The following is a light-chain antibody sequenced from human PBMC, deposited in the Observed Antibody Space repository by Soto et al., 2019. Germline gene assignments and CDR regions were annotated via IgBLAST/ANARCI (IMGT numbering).Light chain of an antibody. Sequence: QSALTQPASVSGSPGQSITISCTGTSSDVGGYNYVSWYQQHPGKAHKLMIYDVSNRPSGASNRFSGSKSGNTASLTISGLQAEDEADYYCSSYTSSSTPNDVFGTGTKVTVL. J-gene: IGLJ1*01. CDR1: SSDVGGYNY. CDR3: SSYTSSSTPNDV. V-gene: IGLV2-14*01. CDR2: DVS.